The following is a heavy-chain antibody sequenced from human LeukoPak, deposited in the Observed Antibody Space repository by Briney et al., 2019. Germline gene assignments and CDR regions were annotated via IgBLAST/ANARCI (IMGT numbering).Heavy chain of an antibody. V-gene: IGHV3-9*01. CDR1: GFTFDDYA. Sequence: PVRSLRLSCAASGFTFDDYATHWVRQAPGKGLEWISGISWNSGSIGYADSVKGRFTISRDNSKNTLYLQMNSLRAEDTAVYYCAKDKDPWKGTSISDFDYWGQGTLVTVSS. J-gene: IGHJ4*02. CDR2: ISWNSGSI. CDR3: AKDKDPWKGTSISDFDY. D-gene: IGHD1-1*01.